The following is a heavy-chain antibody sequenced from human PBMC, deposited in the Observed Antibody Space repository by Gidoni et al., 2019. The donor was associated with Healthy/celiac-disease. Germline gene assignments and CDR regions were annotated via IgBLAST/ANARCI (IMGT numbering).Heavy chain of an antibody. CDR3: ARRGNYYDSSGYYYAG. V-gene: IGHV1-3*01. Sequence: QVQLVQSGAEVKKPGASVKVSCKDSGYTFTSYAMHWWRQAPGQRLEWMGWINAGNGNTKYSQKFQGRVTITRDTSASTAYMELSSLRSEDTAVYYCARRGNYYDSSGYYYAGWGQGTLVTVSS. CDR1: GYTFTSYA. J-gene: IGHJ4*02. CDR2: INAGNGNT. D-gene: IGHD3-22*01.